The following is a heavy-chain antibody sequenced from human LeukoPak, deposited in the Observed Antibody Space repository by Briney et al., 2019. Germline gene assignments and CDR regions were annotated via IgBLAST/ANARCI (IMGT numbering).Heavy chain of an antibody. CDR2: IYYSGST. CDR1: DGSMKSYH. Sequence: SETLSLTCSVSDGSMKSYHWSWIRQPPGKGLEWIGYIYYSGSTNYNPSLKSRVTISVDTSKNQFSLKLSSVTAADTAVYYCARVGYYYDSRAFDYWGQGTLVTVSS. CDR3: ARVGYYYDSRAFDY. D-gene: IGHD3-22*01. J-gene: IGHJ4*02. V-gene: IGHV4-59*01.